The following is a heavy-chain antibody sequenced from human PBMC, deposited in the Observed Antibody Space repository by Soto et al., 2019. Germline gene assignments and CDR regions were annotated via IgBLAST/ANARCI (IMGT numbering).Heavy chain of an antibody. CDR3: EYTAMDNWFDP. D-gene: IGHD5-18*01. J-gene: IGHJ5*02. Sequence: SETLSLTCAVSGGSISSGGDSWNWIRQPPGKGLEWIGYIYYSGSTNYNPSLKSRVTISVDTSKNQFSLKLSSVTAADTAVYYCEYTAMDNWFDPWGQGTLVTVPQ. CDR2: IYYSGST. V-gene: IGHV4-30-4*07. CDR1: GGSISSGGDS.